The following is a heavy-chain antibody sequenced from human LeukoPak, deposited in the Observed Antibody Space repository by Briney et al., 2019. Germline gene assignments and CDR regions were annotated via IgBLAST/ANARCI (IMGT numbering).Heavy chain of an antibody. Sequence: SETLSLTCAVYGGSFSGYYWSWIRQPPGKGLEWIGEINHSGSTNYNPSLKSRVTISVDTSKNQISLKLSSVTAADTAVYYCARSDPATYYDFWSGPPHYYMDVWGKGTTVTVSS. V-gene: IGHV4-34*01. CDR2: INHSGST. CDR1: GGSFSGYY. CDR3: ARSDPATYYDFWSGPPHYYMDV. D-gene: IGHD3-3*01. J-gene: IGHJ6*03.